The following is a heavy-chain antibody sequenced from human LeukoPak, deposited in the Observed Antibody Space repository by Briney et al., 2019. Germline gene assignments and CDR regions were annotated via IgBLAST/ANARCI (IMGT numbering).Heavy chain of an antibody. CDR1: GFTFSSYE. CDR3: AANYYDSGSPPY. V-gene: IGHV3-48*03. Sequence: GGSLRLSCAASGFTFSSYEMNWVRQAPGKGLEWVSYISSSDGTIYYADSVKGRFTISRDNAKNTLYVQMNSLRAADTALYYCAANYYDSGSPPYWGQGTLVTVSS. D-gene: IGHD3-10*01. J-gene: IGHJ4*02. CDR2: ISSSDGTI.